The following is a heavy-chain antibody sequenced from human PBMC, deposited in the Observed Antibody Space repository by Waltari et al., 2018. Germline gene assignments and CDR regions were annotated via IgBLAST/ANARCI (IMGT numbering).Heavy chain of an antibody. Sequence: EMQVVESGGGLVKSGGSLRLSCTASGFTFSKAWMHWVRQAAGKGLEWVGRSISKIDGGATDYAAPVKDRFTISRDDSKNTLYLQMDSLKTEDTAVYYCTTDQGRIWGQGTVVTVSS. J-gene: IGHJ3*02. CDR2: SISKIDGGAT. CDR1: GFTFSKAW. V-gene: IGHV3-15*01. CDR3: TTDQGRI.